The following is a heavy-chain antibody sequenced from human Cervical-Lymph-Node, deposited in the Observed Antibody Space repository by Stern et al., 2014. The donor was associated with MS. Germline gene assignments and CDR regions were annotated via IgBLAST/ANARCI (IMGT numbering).Heavy chain of an antibody. CDR2: MSPTKTP. CDR1: GSPMSSGRYY. V-gene: IGHV4-61*02. J-gene: IGHJ4*02. Sequence: QLQLQESGPGLVKPSQTLSLTCTASGSPMSSGRYYWSRIRQTAGQGLEWMERMSPTKTPNCNPPQKSKVTVSVTTSKNKSSLKLPSVPAADTAVYYCARARGKTLFDYWGQGTPVIVSS. CDR3: ARARGKTLFDY.